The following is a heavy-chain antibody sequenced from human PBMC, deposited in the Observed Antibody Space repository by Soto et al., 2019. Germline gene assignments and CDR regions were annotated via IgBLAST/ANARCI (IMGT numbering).Heavy chain of an antibody. CDR3: VRSRKMESGNDYGWDV. J-gene: IGHJ6*02. CDR2: YHSGGST. D-gene: IGHD2-15*01. Sequence: QVQLQESGSGLVKPSQSLSLTCTVSGVSLNTADTWWSWIRQSPGKGLEFIGYYHSGGSTYYNASFRSRVIISADTTNSQCSLKLGSVTVADTAVYFCVRSRKMESGNDYGWDVCGQGTTVTVS. V-gene: IGHV4-30-4*01. CDR1: GVSLNTADTW.